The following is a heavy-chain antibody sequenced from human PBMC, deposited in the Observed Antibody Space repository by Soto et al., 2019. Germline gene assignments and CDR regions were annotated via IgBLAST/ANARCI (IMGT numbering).Heavy chain of an antibody. Sequence: QVQLVQSGAEVRKPGASVKVSCKASGHTLASYDINWVRQATGQGLEWMGWMTPDSVDTGYAQKFPGRVPMTWDTARTPGYRALSSLRSDDTAVYYCESYTFYGWFDSWGQGTLVHVSS. CDR3: ESYTFYGWFDS. CDR2: MTPDSVDT. V-gene: IGHV1-8*01. CDR1: GHTLASYD. D-gene: IGHD3-16*01. J-gene: IGHJ5*01.